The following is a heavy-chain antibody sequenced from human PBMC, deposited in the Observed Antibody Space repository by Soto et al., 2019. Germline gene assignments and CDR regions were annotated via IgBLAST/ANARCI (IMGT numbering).Heavy chain of an antibody. CDR2: ISDTGRTI. D-gene: IGHD4-4*01. V-gene: IGHV3-11*01. Sequence: GGSLRLSCVASGVDFRGSYMNWVREATGKGLEWISYISDTGRTIHYADSVKGRFVISRDNSKDSLYLQMNDLRPDDTAVYYCAGFKEGNILGLRWFDPWGQGIRVTVSS. CDR1: GVDFRGSY. J-gene: IGHJ5*02. CDR3: AGFKEGNILGLRWFDP.